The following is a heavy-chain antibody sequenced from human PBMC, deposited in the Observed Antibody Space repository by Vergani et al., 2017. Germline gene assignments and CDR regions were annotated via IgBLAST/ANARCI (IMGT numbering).Heavy chain of an antibody. CDR2: IRSKANSYAT. V-gene: IGHV3-73*01. CDR3: TRKAVAGTGGDY. D-gene: IGHD6-19*01. J-gene: IGHJ4*02. Sequence: EVQLVESGGGLVQPGGSLKLSCAASGFTFSGSAMHWVRQASGKGLEWVGRIRSKANSYATAYAASVKGRFTISRDDSTNTAYLQMNSLKTEDTAVYYCTRKAVAGTGGDYWGQGTLVTVSS. CDR1: GFTFSGSA.